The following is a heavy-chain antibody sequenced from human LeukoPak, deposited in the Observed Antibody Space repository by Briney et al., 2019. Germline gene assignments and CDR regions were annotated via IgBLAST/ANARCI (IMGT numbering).Heavy chain of an antibody. J-gene: IGHJ4*02. V-gene: IGHV1-2*02. D-gene: IGHD6-19*01. CDR2: INPNSGGT. Sequence: ASVKVSCKASGYTFTGYYMHWVRQAPGQGLEWMGWINPNSGGTYYAQKFQGRVTMTRDTSISTAYMELSRLRSDDTAVYYCARLTGAVAGTGDDYWGQGTLVTVSS. CDR3: ARLTGAVAGTGDDY. CDR1: GYTFTGYY.